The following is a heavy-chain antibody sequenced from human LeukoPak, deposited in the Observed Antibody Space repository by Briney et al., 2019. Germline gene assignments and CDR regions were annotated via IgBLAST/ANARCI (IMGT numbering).Heavy chain of an antibody. Sequence: GGSLRLSCTASKFTFSNYAMSWVRQASGKGLEWVSAISGSGDSIYYADSVKDRFTISRDTSNNTLYLQMKSLRAEDTAVYYCAKDIYTIDAFDIWGQGTMVTVSS. CDR2: ISGSGDSI. V-gene: IGHV3-23*01. D-gene: IGHD3-16*01. CDR3: AKDIYTIDAFDI. J-gene: IGHJ3*02. CDR1: KFTFSNYA.